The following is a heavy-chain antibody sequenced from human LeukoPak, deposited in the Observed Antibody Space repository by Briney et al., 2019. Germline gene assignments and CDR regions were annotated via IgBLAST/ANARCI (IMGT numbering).Heavy chain of an antibody. CDR1: GFTVSSNY. J-gene: IGHJ4*02. V-gene: IGHV3-66*01. CDR3: ARNLVVAAPQGSDY. Sequence: PGGSLRLSCAASGFTVSSNYMSWVRQAPGKGLEWVSVIYSGGSTYYADSVKGRFTISRDNSKNTLYLQMNSLRAEDTAVYYCARNLVVAAPQGSDYWGQGTLVTVSS. D-gene: IGHD2-15*01. CDR2: IYSGGST.